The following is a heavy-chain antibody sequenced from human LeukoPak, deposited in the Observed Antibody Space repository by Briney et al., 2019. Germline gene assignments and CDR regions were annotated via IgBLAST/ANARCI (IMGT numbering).Heavy chain of an antibody. V-gene: IGHV3-30-3*01. D-gene: IGHD6-6*01. CDR2: ISYDGSNK. Sequence: GGSLRLSCAASGFTFSSYAMHWVRQAPGKGLEWVAIISYDGSNKYYADSVKGRFTISRDNSKGTLYLQMNSLRAEDTAVYYCARSKSSSSPNFDYWGQGTLVTVSS. CDR1: GFTFSSYA. CDR3: ARSKSSSSPNFDY. J-gene: IGHJ4*02.